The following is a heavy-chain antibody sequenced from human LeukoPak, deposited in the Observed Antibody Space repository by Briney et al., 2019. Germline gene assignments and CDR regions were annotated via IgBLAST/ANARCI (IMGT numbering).Heavy chain of an antibody. J-gene: IGHJ4*02. CDR3: APGYCSSTSCLHYFDY. Sequence: PGGSLRLSCAASGFTFTTYSMNWVRQAPGKGLEWVSYISVSSNTIYYADSVKGRFTISRDNAKNSLYPQMNSLRAEDTAVYYCAPGYCSSTSCLHYFDYWGQGALVTVS. CDR2: ISVSSNTI. V-gene: IGHV3-48*04. D-gene: IGHD2-2*01. CDR1: GFTFTTYS.